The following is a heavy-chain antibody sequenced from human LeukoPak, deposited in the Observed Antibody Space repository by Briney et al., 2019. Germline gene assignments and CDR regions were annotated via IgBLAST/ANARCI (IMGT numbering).Heavy chain of an antibody. CDR3: ARIYSSSWSPRDCYFDY. V-gene: IGHV4-39*01. J-gene: IGHJ4*02. D-gene: IGHD6-13*01. CDR2: IYYSGST. CDR1: GGSISSSSYY. Sequence: SETLSLTCTVSGGSISSSSYYWGWIRQPPGKGLEWIGSIYYSGSTYYNPSLKSRVTISVDTSKNQFSLKLSSVTAADTAVYYCARIYSSSWSPRDCYFDYWGQGTLVTVSS.